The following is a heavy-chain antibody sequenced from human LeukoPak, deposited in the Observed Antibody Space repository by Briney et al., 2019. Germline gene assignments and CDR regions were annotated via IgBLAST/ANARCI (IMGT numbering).Heavy chain of an antibody. V-gene: IGHV4-39*07. CDR2: IYYSGST. CDR3: ARRSTFGHMVRGVMGGFDY. Sequence: SETLSLTCTVSGGSISSSSYYWGWIRQPPGKGLEWIGSIYYSGSTYYNPSLKSRVTISVDTSKNQFSLKLSSVTAADTAVYYCARRSTFGHMVRGVMGGFDYWGQGTLVTVSS. J-gene: IGHJ4*02. CDR1: GGSISSSSYY. D-gene: IGHD3-10*01.